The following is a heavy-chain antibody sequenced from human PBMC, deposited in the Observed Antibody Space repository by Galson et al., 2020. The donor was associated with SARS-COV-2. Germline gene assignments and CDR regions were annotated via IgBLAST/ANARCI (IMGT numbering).Heavy chain of an antibody. D-gene: IGHD5-18*01. CDR2: ISYDGSNK. CDR1: GFTFNTYN. Sequence: GGSLRLSCAASGFTFNTYNMHWVRQAPGRGLEWVAVISYDGSNKYYADSVKGRFTISRDNSKNTLFLQMTSLRAEDTAVYYCAREAFPQGADTALVTLCGMSVTTKKGFDHWGQGTLVTVSS. V-gene: IGHV3-30*01. CDR3: AREAFPQGADTALVTLCGMSVTTKKGFDH. J-gene: IGHJ4*02.